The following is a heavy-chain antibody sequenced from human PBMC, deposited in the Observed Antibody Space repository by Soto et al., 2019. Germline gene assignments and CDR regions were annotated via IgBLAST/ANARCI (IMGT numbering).Heavy chain of an antibody. CDR2: ISWNSGSI. J-gene: IGHJ4*02. CDR3: ARGVVQFDY. V-gene: IGHV3-9*01. D-gene: IGHD3-3*01. Sequence: EVQLVESGGGLVQPGRSLRLSCAASGFTFDDYAMHWVRQAPGKGLEWVSGISWNSGSIGYADSVKGRFTISRDNAKNSLYLQMNSLRAEDTAVYYCARGVVQFDYWGQGTLVTVSS. CDR1: GFTFDDYA.